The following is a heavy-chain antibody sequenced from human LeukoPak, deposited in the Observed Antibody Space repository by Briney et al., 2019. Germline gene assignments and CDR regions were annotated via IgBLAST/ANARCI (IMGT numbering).Heavy chain of an antibody. CDR1: GGSFSGYY. D-gene: IGHD1-26*01. CDR2: INHSGST. J-gene: IGHJ4*02. CDR3: ARAQWELNEGVDY. Sequence: SETLSLTCAVYGGSFSGYYWSWIRQPPGKGLEWIGEINHSGSTNYNPSLKSRVTISVDTSKNQISLKVSSVTAADTAVYYCARAQWELNEGVDYWGQGTLVTVSS. V-gene: IGHV4-34*01.